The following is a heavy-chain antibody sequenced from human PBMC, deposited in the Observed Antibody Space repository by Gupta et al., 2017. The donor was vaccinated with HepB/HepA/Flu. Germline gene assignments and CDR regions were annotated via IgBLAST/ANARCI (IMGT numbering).Heavy chain of an antibody. CDR2: ISYDGSNK. J-gene: IGHJ6*02. D-gene: IGHD2-21*02. Sequence: QVQLVESGGGVVQPGRSLRLSCAASGFTFSSYGMHWVRQAPGKGLAWVAVISYDGSNKYYADSVKGRFTISRDNSKNTLYLQMNSLRAEDTAVYYCAKDALNVVVTAPDFGVRYYYGMDVWGQGTTVTVSS. CDR1: GFTFSSYG. V-gene: IGHV3-30*18. CDR3: AKDALNVVVTAPDFGVRYYYGMDV.